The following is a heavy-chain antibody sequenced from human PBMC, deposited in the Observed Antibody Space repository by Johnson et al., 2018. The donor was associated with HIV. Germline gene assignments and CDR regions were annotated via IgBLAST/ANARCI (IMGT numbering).Heavy chain of an antibody. J-gene: IGHJ3*02. Sequence: HVQLVESRGGVVQPGRSLRLSCAASGFTFSDHAMHWVRQAPGKGLEWVAVISYDGSSKYYADSVKGRFTISRDNSKNTLYLQMNSLRAEDTAVYFCARDYPYYRSPRGAFDIWGQGTMVTVSS. D-gene: IGHD3-10*01. V-gene: IGHV3-30-3*01. CDR2: ISYDGSSK. CDR1: GFTFSDHA. CDR3: ARDYPYYRSPRGAFDI.